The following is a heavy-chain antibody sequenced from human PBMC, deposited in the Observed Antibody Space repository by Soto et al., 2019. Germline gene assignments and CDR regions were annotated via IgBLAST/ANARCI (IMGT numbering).Heavy chain of an antibody. Sequence: PGESLKISCKGSGYSFTSSWISWVRQMPRKGLEWMGRIDPSDSYTNYSPSFQGHVTISADRSISTAYLQWSGLKASDTAMYYCARLEVYYHMDVWGKGTTVTVSS. CDR1: GYSFTSSW. CDR3: ARLEVYYHMDV. CDR2: IDPSDSYT. V-gene: IGHV5-10-1*01. J-gene: IGHJ6*03.